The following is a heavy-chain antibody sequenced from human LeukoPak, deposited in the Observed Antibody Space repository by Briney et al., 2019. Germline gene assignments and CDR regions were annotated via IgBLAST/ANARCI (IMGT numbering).Heavy chain of an antibody. D-gene: IGHD1-26*01. J-gene: IGHJ4*02. CDR2: ISGSGGRT. Sequence: AGSLSLSCAASGFTFTTYSISWCRQEPAEKVEWFFGISGSGGRTYYDDSVKGRFTVSGDNSKNQLSLQMNSVTADDTAVYYCANSGSSPVIVASITFDSWGQGTLVTVSS. V-gene: IGHV3-23*02. CDR3: ANSGSSPVIVASITFDS. CDR1: GFTFTTYS.